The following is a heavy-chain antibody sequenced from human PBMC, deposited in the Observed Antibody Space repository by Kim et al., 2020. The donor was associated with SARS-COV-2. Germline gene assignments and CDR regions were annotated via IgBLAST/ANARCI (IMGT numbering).Heavy chain of an antibody. V-gene: IGHV4-34*01. CDR3: ARTEMDV. CDR1: GGSFSGYY. J-gene: IGHJ6*02. CDR2: INHSGST. Sequence: SETLSLTCAVYGGSFSGYYWSWIRQPPGKGLEWIGEINHSGSTNYNPSLKSRVTISVDTSKNQFSLKLSSVTAADTAVYYCARTEMDVWGQGTTVTVS.